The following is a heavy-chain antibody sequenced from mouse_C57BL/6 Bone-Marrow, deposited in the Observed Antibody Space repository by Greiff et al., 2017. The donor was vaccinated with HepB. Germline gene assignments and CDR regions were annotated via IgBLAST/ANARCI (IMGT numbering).Heavy chain of an antibody. J-gene: IGHJ4*01. D-gene: IGHD2-1*01. CDR3: STYGNLYDYAMDY. CDR2: IDPEDGET. CDR1: GFNIKDYY. V-gene: IGHV14-2*01. Sequence: EVMLVESGAELVKPGASVKLSCTASGFNIKDYYMHWVKQRTEQGLEWIGRIDPEDGETKYAPKFQGKATLTADTSSNTAYLQLSSLTSEDTAVYYCSTYGNLYDYAMDYWGQGTSVTVSA.